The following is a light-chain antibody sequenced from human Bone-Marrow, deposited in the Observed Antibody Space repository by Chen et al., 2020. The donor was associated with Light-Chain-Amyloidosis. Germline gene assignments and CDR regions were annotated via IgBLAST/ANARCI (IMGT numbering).Light chain of an antibody. V-gene: IGLV3-25*03. CDR2: RDT. CDR3: QSADSSGTYEVI. Sequence: SYELTQPPSVSVSPGQTARLNSSGDDLPTKYAYWYQQKPGQPPVLVIHRDTERPSGISERFSGSSSGTTATLTISGVQAEDEADYHCQSADSSGTYEVIFGGGTKLTVL. J-gene: IGLJ2*01. CDR1: DLPTKY.